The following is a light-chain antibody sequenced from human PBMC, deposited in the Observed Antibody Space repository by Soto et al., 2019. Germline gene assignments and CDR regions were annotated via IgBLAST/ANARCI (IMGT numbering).Light chain of an antibody. V-gene: IGLV1-51*02. CDR1: SSNIGRNY. CDR3: GAWYRGLKAGV. CDR2: END. Sequence: QSVLTQPPSVSAAPGEKVTISCSGSSSNIGRNYVSWYQQLPGSAPKLLIYENDRRPSGIPDRFSGSKSGTTATLGITGLQTGDEADYYCGAWYRGLKAGVFGGGTKVTVL. J-gene: IGLJ3*02.